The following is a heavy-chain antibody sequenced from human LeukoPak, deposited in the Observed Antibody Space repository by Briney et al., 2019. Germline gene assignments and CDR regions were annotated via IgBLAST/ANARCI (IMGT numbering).Heavy chain of an antibody. J-gene: IGHJ3*01. V-gene: IGHV4-38-2*02. D-gene: IGHD2-2*01. CDR2: MSHRGDT. Sequence: SETLSLTCAVSGYSISSGYYCGWIRQPPGKGLEWIGSMSHRGDTYYSPSLKRRVTIPLDTSKNQFPLRLSSVTAADTAVYYSARDWSISSSDSSRHAFDFRGQGTMVTISS. CDR3: ARDWSISSSDSSRHAFDF. CDR1: GYSISSGYY.